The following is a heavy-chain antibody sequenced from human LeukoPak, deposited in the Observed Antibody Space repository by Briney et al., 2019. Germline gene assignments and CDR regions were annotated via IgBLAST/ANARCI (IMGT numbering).Heavy chain of an antibody. CDR3: ARDSSLVRGVIIPLDY. Sequence: ASVKVSCMASGYTFTGYYMHWVRQAPGQGLEWMGWINPNSGGTNYAQKFQGRVTMTGDTSISTAYMELSRLRSDDTAVYYCARDSSLVRGVIIPLDYWGQGTLVTVSS. CDR1: GYTFTGYY. V-gene: IGHV1-2*02. CDR2: INPNSGGT. J-gene: IGHJ4*02. D-gene: IGHD3-10*01.